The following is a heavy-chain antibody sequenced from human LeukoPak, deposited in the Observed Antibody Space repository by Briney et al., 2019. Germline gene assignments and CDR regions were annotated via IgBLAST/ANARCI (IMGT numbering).Heavy chain of an antibody. Sequence: GGSLRLSCAASGFTSSTYWMSWVRQAPGKGLEWVSYISSSGSTIYYADSVKGRFTISRDNAKNSLYLQMNSLRAEDTAVYYCARDAAVAGPYYFDYWGQGILVTVSS. CDR1: GFTSSTYW. J-gene: IGHJ4*02. CDR2: ISSSGSTI. CDR3: ARDAAVAGPYYFDY. D-gene: IGHD6-19*01. V-gene: IGHV3-48*04.